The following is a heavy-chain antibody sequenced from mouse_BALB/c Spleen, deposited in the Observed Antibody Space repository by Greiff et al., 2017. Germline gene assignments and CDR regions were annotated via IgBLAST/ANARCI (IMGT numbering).Heavy chain of an antibody. CDR1: GYTFTSYW. V-gene: IGHV1-69*02. CDR2: IYPSDSYT. D-gene: IGHD2-4*01. Sequence: QVQLQQPGAELVRPGASMKLSCKASGYTFTSYWINWVKQRPGQGLEWIGNIYPSDSYTNYNQKFKDKATLTVDKSSSTAYMQLSSPTSEDSAVYYCTRDYDYDYYAMDYWGQGTSVTVSS. CDR3: TRDYDYDYYAMDY. J-gene: IGHJ4*01.